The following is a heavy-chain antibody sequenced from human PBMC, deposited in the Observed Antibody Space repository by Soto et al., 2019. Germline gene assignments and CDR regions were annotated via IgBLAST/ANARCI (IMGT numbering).Heavy chain of an antibody. D-gene: IGHD6-13*01. CDR1: GGSISSGDYY. V-gene: IGHV4-30-4*01. J-gene: IGHJ4*02. CDR2: ISYSGST. Sequence: SETLSLTCTVSGGSISSGDYYWSWIRQPPGKGLEWIGYISYSGSTYYNPSLKSRVTISVDTSKNQFSLKLNSVTAADTAVDYSAGGGSRCYYLGYFGRGTLVTFSS. CDR3: AGGGSRCYYLGY.